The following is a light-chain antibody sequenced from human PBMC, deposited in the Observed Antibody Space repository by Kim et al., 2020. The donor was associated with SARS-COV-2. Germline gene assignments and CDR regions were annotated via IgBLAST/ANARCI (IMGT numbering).Light chain of an antibody. CDR2: DVS. CDR1: QSVTTNF. CDR3: QQYHSPPRT. J-gene: IGKJ1*01. V-gene: IGKV3-20*01. Sequence: PGTLSLSPGERATLSCRASQSVTTNFLAWFQQKPGQAPRLLIYDVSSRATGIPDRFSGSGSGTDFTLTITRLEPEDFAVYYCQQYHSPPRTF.